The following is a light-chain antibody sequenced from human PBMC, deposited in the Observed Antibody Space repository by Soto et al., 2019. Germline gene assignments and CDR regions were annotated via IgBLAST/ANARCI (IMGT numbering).Light chain of an antibody. V-gene: IGLV2-11*01. CDR3: CSFAGGYTYV. CDR1: SSDVGGYNS. CDR2: DVS. Sequence: QSVLTQPRSVSGSPGQSVTISCTGTSSDVGGYNSVSWYQQHPGKAPKLMIYDVSKRPSGVPDRFSGSKSGNTASLTISGLQAEDEAHYYCCSFAGGYTYVFGTGTKLTVL. J-gene: IGLJ1*01.